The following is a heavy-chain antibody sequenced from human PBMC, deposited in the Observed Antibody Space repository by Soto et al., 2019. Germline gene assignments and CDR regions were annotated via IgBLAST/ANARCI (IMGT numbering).Heavy chain of an antibody. J-gene: IGHJ4*02. Sequence: EVQLVESGGGLVQPGGSWGVSFAALGFTFSGYGMTWVAQTPGKGREGVSYISIRSTNIHYADSVKGRFTISRDNAKNSLYLQMNSLGAEDTAVYYCARGAAGNAYFWGQGIPVTVSS. D-gene: IGHD6-13*01. CDR1: GFTFSGYG. CDR2: ISIRSTNI. CDR3: ARGAAGNAYF. V-gene: IGHV3-48*01.